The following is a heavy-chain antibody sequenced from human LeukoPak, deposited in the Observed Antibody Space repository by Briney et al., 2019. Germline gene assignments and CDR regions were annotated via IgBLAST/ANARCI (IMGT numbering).Heavy chain of an antibody. V-gene: IGHV3-23*01. CDR3: AKDQWFGESMIF. CDR2: ITGSGDTT. J-gene: IGHJ4*02. D-gene: IGHD3-10*01. CDR1: GFTYSSYA. Sequence: GSLRLSCAASGFTYSSYAMGWVRQAPGRGLEWVSTITGSGDTTHYADSVKGRFTISRDNSKNTLYLQMNSLRGEDTALYFCAKDQWFGESMIFWGQGTLVTVSS.